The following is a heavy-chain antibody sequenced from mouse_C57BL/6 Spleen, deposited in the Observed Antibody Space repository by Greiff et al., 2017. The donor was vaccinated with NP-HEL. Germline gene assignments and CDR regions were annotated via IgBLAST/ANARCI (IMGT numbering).Heavy chain of an antibody. CDR2: IYPGSGST. CDR1: GYTFTSYW. CDR3: ARYFYGRGYFDV. Sequence: QVQLQQPGAELVKPGASVKMSCKASGYTFTSYWITWVKQRPGQGLEWIGDIYPGSGSTNYNEKFKSKATLTVDTSSSTAYMQLSSLTSEDSAVYYCARYFYGRGYFDVWGTGTTDTVSS. D-gene: IGHD1-1*02. V-gene: IGHV1-55*01. J-gene: IGHJ1*03.